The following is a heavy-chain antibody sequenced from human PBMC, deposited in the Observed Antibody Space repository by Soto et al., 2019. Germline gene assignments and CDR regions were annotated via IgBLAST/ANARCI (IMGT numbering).Heavy chain of an antibody. CDR1: RYTFTSYG. D-gene: IGHD1-20*01. Sequence: QVQLVQSGAEVKKPGASVKVSCRASRYTFTSYGFNWVRQAPGQGLEWMGWISGYTGNTNYAQKLQGRVTMTTDTSPSTAYMELRSRRSDDTSVYYCARDRIAGSTWPPRAGPEDYWGQGTLVTVSS. V-gene: IGHV1-18*01. J-gene: IGHJ4*02. CDR2: ISGYTGNT. CDR3: ARDRIAGSTWPPRAGPEDY.